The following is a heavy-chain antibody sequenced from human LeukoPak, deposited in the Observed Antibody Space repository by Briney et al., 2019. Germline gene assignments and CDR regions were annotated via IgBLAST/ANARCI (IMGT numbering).Heavy chain of an antibody. CDR3: ARGTDTKPFWSGYWVDV. Sequence: ASVKVSCKASGYTFTSYYIHWVRQAPGQGLEWMGIINPSGGSTSYGQTFQGRVTMTSDTSTRTVYMQLSSLTSEDTAVYFCARGTDTKPFWSGYWVDVWGQGTTVTVSS. J-gene: IGHJ6*02. V-gene: IGHV1-46*01. D-gene: IGHD3-3*01. CDR2: INPSGGST. CDR1: GYTFTSYY.